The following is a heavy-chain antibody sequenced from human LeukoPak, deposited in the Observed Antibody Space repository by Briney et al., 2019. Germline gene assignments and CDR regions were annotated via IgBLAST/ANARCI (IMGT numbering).Heavy chain of an antibody. CDR1: GFTFSSYG. Sequence: PGRSLRLSCAASGFTFSSYGMHWVSQAPGKWPEWVAVISYDGSNKYYADSVKGRFTISRDNSKNTLYLQMNSLRAEDTAVYYCAKDQCFGELPGMDVWGQGTTVTVSS. CDR2: ISYDGSNK. D-gene: IGHD3-10*01. V-gene: IGHV3-30*18. J-gene: IGHJ6*02. CDR3: AKDQCFGELPGMDV.